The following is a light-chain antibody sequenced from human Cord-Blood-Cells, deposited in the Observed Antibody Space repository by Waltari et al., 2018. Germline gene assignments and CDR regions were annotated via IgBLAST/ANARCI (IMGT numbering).Light chain of an antibody. CDR2: DVS. Sequence: HSALPQPPSVPGSLGQSITISCTGPSSHVVGCNFVPWYQQHPGKAPKLMIYDVSKRPSGVSNRFSGSKSGNTASLTISGLQAEDEADYYCSSYTSSSTLVFGGGTKLTVL. V-gene: IGLV2-14*01. CDR1: SSHVVGCNF. J-gene: IGLJ3*02. CDR3: SSYTSSSTLV.